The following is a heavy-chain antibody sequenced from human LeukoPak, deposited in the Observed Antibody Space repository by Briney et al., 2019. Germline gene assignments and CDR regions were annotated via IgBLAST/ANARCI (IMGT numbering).Heavy chain of an antibody. CDR2: ISSSSSYI. Sequence: GGSLRLSCAVAGFTVSTNYMSWVRQAPGKGLEWVSSISSSSSYIYYADSVKGRFTISRDNSYNTVSLQMNSLRDEDTGVYYCAKGLRTGVGPYMGYHYYMDVWGKGATVIVSS. D-gene: IGHD3-16*01. V-gene: IGHV3-21*04. CDR3: AKGLRTGVGPYMGYHYYMDV. J-gene: IGHJ6*03. CDR1: GFTVSTNY.